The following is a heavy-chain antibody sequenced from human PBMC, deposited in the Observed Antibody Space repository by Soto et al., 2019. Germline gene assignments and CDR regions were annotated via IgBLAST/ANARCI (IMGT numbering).Heavy chain of an antibody. CDR3: TRWDGRCSGGSCFFDS. CDR2: INEDGTKR. V-gene: IGHV3-7*01. J-gene: IGHJ4*02. Sequence: PGGSLRLSXIASGFSLTRYWMSWVRQTPGKGLEWVAKINEDGTKRDYMESVEGRFTISRDNAKNSLSLQMNSLRADDTAVYYCTRWDGRCSGGSCFFDSWGQGTLVTVSS. CDR1: GFSLTRYW. D-gene: IGHD2-15*01.